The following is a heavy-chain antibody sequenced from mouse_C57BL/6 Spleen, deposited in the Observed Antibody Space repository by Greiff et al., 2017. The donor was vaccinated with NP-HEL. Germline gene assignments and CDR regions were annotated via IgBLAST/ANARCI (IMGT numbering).Heavy chain of an antibody. CDR2: IYPGSGST. Sequence: VQLQQSGAELVKPGASVKMSCKASGYTFTSYWITWVKQRPGQGLEWIGDIYPGSGSTNYNEKFKSKATLTVDTSSSTAYLQLSSLTSEDSAVYYCASWGAQATFDYWGQGTTLTVSS. CDR3: ASWGAQATFDY. J-gene: IGHJ2*01. D-gene: IGHD3-2*02. V-gene: IGHV1-55*01. CDR1: GYTFTSYW.